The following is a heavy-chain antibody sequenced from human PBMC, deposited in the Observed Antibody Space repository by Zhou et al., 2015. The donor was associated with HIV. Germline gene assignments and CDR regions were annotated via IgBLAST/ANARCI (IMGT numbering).Heavy chain of an antibody. CDR2: IIPIFGTA. Sequence: QVQLVQSGAEVKKPGSSVKVSCKASGGTFSSYAISWVRQAPGQGLEWMGGIIPIFGTANYAQKFQGRVTITADESTSTAYMELSSLRSEDTAVYYCARGRWGGWVDYYYYMDVWGKGTTVTVSS. CDR1: GGTFSSYA. CDR3: ARGRWGGWVDYYYYMDV. V-gene: IGHV1-69*01. D-gene: IGHD4-23*01. J-gene: IGHJ6*03.